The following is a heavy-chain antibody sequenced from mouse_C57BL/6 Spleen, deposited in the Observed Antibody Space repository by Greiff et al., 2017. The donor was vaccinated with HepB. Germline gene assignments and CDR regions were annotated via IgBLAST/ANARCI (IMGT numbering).Heavy chain of an antibody. CDR3: ARWGASSLGHFDV. J-gene: IGHJ1*03. CDR1: GFTFSDYY. Sequence: DVHLVESEGGLVQPGSSMKLSCTASGFTFSDYYMAWVRQVPEKGLEWVANINYDGSSTYYLDSLKSRFIISRDNAKNILYLQMSSLKSEDTATYYCARWGASSLGHFDVWGTGTTVTVSS. D-gene: IGHD1-1*01. CDR2: INYDGSST. V-gene: IGHV5-16*01.